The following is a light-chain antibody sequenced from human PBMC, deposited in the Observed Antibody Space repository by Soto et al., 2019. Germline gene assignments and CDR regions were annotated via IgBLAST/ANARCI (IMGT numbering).Light chain of an antibody. CDR1: QSVLYSSNNKNY. Sequence: IVMTQSPDSLPVSLGESATINCKSSQSVLYSSNNKNYLAWYQQKPGQPPKLLIYWASSRESGVPDRFSGSGSGTDFTLTISSLQAEDVEVYYCQQYYNTPLTLGRGTKVDI. V-gene: IGKV4-1*01. CDR3: QQYYNTPLT. CDR2: WAS. J-gene: IGKJ4*01.